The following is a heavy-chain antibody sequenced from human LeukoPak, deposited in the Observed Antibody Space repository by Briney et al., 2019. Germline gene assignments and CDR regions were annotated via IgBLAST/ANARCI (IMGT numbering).Heavy chain of an antibody. CDR2: IKQDGSEI. D-gene: IGHD3-10*01. V-gene: IGHV3-7*01. Sequence: GGSLRLSCAASGFTFSNFWMSWVRQAPGKGLEWAAIIKQDGSEIYYVDSVKGRFTISRDNAKDSLFLQMNSRRVEDTAVYYCARLDDYGFFDYWGQGALVTVSS. CDR3: ARLDDYGFFDY. CDR1: GFTFSNFW. J-gene: IGHJ4*02.